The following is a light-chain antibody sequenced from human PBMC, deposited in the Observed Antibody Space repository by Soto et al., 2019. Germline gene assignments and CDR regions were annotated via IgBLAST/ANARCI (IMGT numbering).Light chain of an antibody. Sequence: DIQMTQSPSSLSASVGDRVTIACRASQSIRRYLNWYQQKPGKAPNLLIYGTSSLQSGVPSRFSGSGSGTDFTLTLSSLQPEEFATYYCQQSYSTPPTFGQGTKGEIK. J-gene: IGKJ1*01. CDR2: GTS. CDR3: QQSYSTPPT. CDR1: QSIRRY. V-gene: IGKV1-39*01.